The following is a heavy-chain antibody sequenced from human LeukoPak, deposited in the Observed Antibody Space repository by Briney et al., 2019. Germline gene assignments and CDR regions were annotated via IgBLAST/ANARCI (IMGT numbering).Heavy chain of an antibody. V-gene: IGHV4-39*01. D-gene: IGHD2-21*01. CDR2: VYYSGST. CDR3: ARRIVGGPFDS. CDR1: GGSISSSYHY. J-gene: IGHJ4*02. Sequence: SETLSLTCTVSGGSISSSYHYWAWIRQPPGKGLEWIGSVYYSGSTYYYPSLQSRVSISVDTSKNQFSLNLNSVTIADSAIYYCARRIVGGPFDSWGQGILVTVSS.